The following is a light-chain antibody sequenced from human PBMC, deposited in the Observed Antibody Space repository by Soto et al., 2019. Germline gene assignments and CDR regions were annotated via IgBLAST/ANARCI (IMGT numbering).Light chain of an antibody. J-gene: IGLJ1*01. CDR3: SSYSTSFFYV. V-gene: IGLV2-14*01. CDR1: SSDVGAYNY. CDR2: GVT. Sequence: QSALTQPASVSGSPGQSITISCTGTSSDVGAYNYVSWYQQHPGEAPKLIIYGVTNRPSGVSYRFSGSKSDYTASLTISGLQAEDEADYYCSSYSTSFFYVFGTGTKVTAL.